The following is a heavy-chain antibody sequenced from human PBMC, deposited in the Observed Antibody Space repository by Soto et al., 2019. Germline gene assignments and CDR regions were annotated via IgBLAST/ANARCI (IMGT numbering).Heavy chain of an antibody. CDR3: AKPLDYSGSHGLFDY. V-gene: IGHV3-23*01. J-gene: IGHJ4*02. CDR1: GFTFSSYI. D-gene: IGHD1-26*01. Sequence: GGSLRLSCVASGFTFSSYIMSWVRQAPGKGLEWFSGISGSGGGTYYADSVKDRFTISRDNSKNTLDLQMNSLRAEDTAVYYCAKPLDYSGSHGLFDYWGQGTLVTVSS. CDR2: ISGSGGGT.